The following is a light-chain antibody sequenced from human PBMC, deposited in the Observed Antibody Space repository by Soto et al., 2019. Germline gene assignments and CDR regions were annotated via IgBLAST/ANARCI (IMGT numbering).Light chain of an antibody. CDR2: GNS. V-gene: IGLV1-40*01. J-gene: IGLJ1*01. Sequence: QSVLTQPPSVSGAPGQRVTISCTGSSSNIGAGYDVHWYQQLPGTAPKLLIYGNSNRPSGVPDRFSGSKSGTSASLAITGLQAEDEAHYYCQSYDSSLSALFGTGTKLTVL. CDR1: SSNIGAGYD. CDR3: QSYDSSLSAL.